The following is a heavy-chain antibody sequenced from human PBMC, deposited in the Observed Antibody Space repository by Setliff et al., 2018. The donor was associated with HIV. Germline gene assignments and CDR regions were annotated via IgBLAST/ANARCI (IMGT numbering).Heavy chain of an antibody. CDR2: INTHNGNT. CDR1: GYIFTTFG. J-gene: IGHJ5*02. D-gene: IGHD6-13*01. Sequence: GASVKVSCKASGYIFTTFGFSWVRQAPGQGLEWMGWINTHNGNTHYAQRFQGRVTMTRDTSTTTAYMELRSLRSDDTAVYYCARATGAADLWDQGTKVTVSS. CDR3: ARATGAADL. V-gene: IGHV1-18*01.